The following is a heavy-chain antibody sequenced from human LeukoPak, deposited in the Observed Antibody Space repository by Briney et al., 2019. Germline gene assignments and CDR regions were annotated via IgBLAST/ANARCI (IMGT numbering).Heavy chain of an antibody. V-gene: IGHV4-4*07. CDR3: ASSTWKKTFDS. D-gene: IGHD6-13*01. CDR1: VVTLTFFY. Sequence: SQTLCLTSAFSVVTLTFFYSNWVRHPAGKGPRWIGRIHTSGITNYNPSLKSRVTMSIDTSKYQFLLKLTSVTAADTAGYYCASSTWKKTFDSWGQGALVTVSS. CDR2: IHTSGIT. J-gene: IGHJ4*02.